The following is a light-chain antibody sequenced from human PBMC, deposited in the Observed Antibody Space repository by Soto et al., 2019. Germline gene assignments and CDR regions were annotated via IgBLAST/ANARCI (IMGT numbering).Light chain of an antibody. J-gene: IGKJ2*01. V-gene: IGKV3-15*01. CDR2: DTS. Sequence: EIVMTQSPATLSLSPGERATLSCRASQSVSSNLVWYLQKPGQAPRHLIYDTSTRATDVPARFSGSGSETEFTLTISGLQSEDFGIYYCHHYNNWPPRNTFGQGTKVDIK. CDR3: HHYNNWPPRNT. CDR1: QSVSSN.